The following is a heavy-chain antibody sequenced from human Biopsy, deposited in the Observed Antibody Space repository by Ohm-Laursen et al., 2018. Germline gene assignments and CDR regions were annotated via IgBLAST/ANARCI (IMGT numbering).Heavy chain of an antibody. V-gene: IGHV3-11*04. CDR1: EFSFSDYH. CDR2: ISPSGTNV. J-gene: IGHJ6*02. CDR3: AGEGAYADFRFPYYNGMDV. Sequence: SLRLSCAASEFSFSDYHMTWIRQTPGKGLEWVSYISPSGTNVNSADFVRGRFSISRDNAKKSLYLQMNSLTPEDTAVYHCAGEGAYADFRFPYYNGMDVWGPGTTVIVSS. D-gene: IGHD4-17*01.